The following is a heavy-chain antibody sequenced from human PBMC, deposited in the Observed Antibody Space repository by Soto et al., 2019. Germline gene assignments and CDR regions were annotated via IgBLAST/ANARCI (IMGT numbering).Heavy chain of an antibody. Sequence: QVQLVESGGGVVQPGRSLRLSCVASGFTFSSCAMHWFRQVPGKGLEWLAVVTHDGSLYPYADSVKGRFSISRDNSRKTLYLQMNSLRPEDTAVYYCVKDRSDTWSFDYWGQGTLVTVSS. V-gene: IGHV3-30*18. D-gene: IGHD2-8*02. CDR2: VTHDGSLY. J-gene: IGHJ4*02. CDR3: VKDRSDTWSFDY. CDR1: GFTFSSCA.